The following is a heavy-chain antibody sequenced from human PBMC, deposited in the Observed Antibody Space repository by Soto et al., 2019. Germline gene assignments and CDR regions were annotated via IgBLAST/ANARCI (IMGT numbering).Heavy chain of an antibody. CDR1: GYTFTSYD. CDR3: AGAYGGNSLDAWDI. Sequence: QVQLVQSGAEVKKPGASVKVSCKASGYTFTSYDINWVRQATGQGLEWMGWMNPKSGNTGYAQKFQGRVTMTRNTSISTAYMELSGLRSEDTAVYYGAGAYGGNSLDAWDIGGQGTMITVSS. CDR2: MNPKSGNT. V-gene: IGHV1-8*01. D-gene: IGHD4-17*01. J-gene: IGHJ3*02.